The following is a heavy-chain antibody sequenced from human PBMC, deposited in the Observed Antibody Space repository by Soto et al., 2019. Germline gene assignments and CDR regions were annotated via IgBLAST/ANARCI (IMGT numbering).Heavy chain of an antibody. CDR3: AKDLVVITWYFDY. J-gene: IGHJ4*02. CDR2: ISGSGGST. D-gene: IGHD3-22*01. Sequence: EVQLLESGGGLVQPGGSLRLSCAASGFTFSSYAMSWVRQAPGKGLEWVSAISGSGGSTYYADSVKGRFTITRDNSKNTLYLQMNSLRAEDTAVYYCAKDLVVITWYFDYWGQGTLVTVSS. V-gene: IGHV3-23*01. CDR1: GFTFSSYA.